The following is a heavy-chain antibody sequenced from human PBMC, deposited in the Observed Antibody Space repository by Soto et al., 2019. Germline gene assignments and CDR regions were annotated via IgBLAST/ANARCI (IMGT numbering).Heavy chain of an antibody. D-gene: IGHD1-26*01. CDR3: ARFTGISKWTFDS. Sequence: QVQLVQSGAEVKKPGASVKVSCRASGYTFTSYGISWVRQAPGQGLEWMGWISAYNDKTTYAQKFQGRLTITTDTSSNTAYMELRSLRYDDTAVYYCARFTGISKWTFDSWGQGTLVTVSS. CDR2: ISAYNDKT. J-gene: IGHJ4*02. CDR1: GYTFTSYG. V-gene: IGHV1-18*01.